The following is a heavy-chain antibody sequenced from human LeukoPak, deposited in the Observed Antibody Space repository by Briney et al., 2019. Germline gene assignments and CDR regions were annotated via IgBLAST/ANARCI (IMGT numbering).Heavy chain of an antibody. Sequence: GGSLRLSCAASGFTFSSYSMNWVRQAPGKGLEWVSSISSSSSYIYYADSVKGRFTISRDNAKNSLYLQMNSLRAEDTAVYYCARVGFMITFGGDDYWGQGTLVTVSS. D-gene: IGHD3-16*01. CDR3: ARVGFMITFGGDDY. J-gene: IGHJ4*02. CDR1: GFTFSSYS. CDR2: ISSSSSYI. V-gene: IGHV3-21*01.